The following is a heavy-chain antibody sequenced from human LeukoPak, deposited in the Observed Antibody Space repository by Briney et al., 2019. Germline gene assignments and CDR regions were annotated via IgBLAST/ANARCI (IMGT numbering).Heavy chain of an antibody. V-gene: IGHV3-48*01. D-gene: IGHD3-3*01. CDR2: ISSSSSTI. J-gene: IGHJ4*02. Sequence: GGSLRLSCAASGFTFSSYSMNWVRQAPGKGLEWVSYISSSSSTIYYADSVKGRFTISRDNAKNSLYLQMNSLRAEDTAVYYCLSRCYDFWSGLSDYWGQGTLVTVSS. CDR1: GFTFSSYS. CDR3: LSRCYDFWSGLSDY.